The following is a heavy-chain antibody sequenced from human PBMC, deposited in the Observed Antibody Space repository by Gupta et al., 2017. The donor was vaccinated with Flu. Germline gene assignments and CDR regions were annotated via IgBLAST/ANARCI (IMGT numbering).Heavy chain of an antibody. CDR2: VSFHGKKT. CDR3: AKDVDAKWSQVLSDFGLNS. Sequence: HWVSQGPGKGMEGVGVVSFHGKKTKDADSVEGRLNISRDNSENTVYLQMNSLGPEDTAMYCCAKDVDAKWSQVLSDFGLNSWGQGTLVTVSS. D-gene: IGHD3-3*01. J-gene: IGHJ4*02. V-gene: IGHV3-30*18.